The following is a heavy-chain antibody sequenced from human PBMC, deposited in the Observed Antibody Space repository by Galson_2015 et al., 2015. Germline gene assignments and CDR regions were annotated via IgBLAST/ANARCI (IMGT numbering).Heavy chain of an antibody. D-gene: IGHD2-2*01. CDR1: RFTFSDYY. J-gene: IGHJ4*02. V-gene: IGHV3-11*03. CDR3: ARFLGYCSSASCYPDY. Sequence: SLRLSCAASRFTFSDYYMSWLRQAPGKGLEWVSYISFGSSYTNYADSVKGRFTISRDNAKNSLYLQMNSLRAEDTAVYYCARFLGYCSSASCYPDYWGQGTLVTVSS. CDR2: ISFGSSYT.